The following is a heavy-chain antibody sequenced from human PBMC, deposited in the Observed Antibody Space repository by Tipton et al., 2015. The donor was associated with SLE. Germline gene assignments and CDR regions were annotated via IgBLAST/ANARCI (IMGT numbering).Heavy chain of an antibody. V-gene: IGHV4-30-4*08. D-gene: IGHD1-26*01. J-gene: IGHJ5*02. Sequence: TLSLTCAVYGGSFSGYYWSWIRQPPGKGLEWIGYIYYSGSTYYNPSLKSRVTISVDTSKNQFSLKLSSVTAADTAVYYCARADPKWELSPWGQGTLVTVSS. CDR1: GGSFSGYY. CDR2: IYYSGST. CDR3: ARADPKWELSP.